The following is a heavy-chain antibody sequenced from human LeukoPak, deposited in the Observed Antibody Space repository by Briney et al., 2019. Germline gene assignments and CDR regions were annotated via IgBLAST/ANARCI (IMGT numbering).Heavy chain of an antibody. D-gene: IGHD4-23*01. CDR3: ARDRGYGGNAAFDY. CDR2: IWYDGGKK. Sequence: GGSLRLSCAASGFIFSSYGMHWVRQAPGKGLEWVAGIWYDGGKKYYADSVRGRFTISRDNSKNTVYLQMSSLRAEDTAVFYCARDRGYGGNAAFDYWGQGTLVTVSS. J-gene: IGHJ4*02. V-gene: IGHV3-33*01. CDR1: GFIFSSYG.